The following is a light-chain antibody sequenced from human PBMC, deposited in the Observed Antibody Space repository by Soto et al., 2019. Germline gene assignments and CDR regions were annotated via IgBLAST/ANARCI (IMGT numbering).Light chain of an antibody. CDR1: QSISSY. CDR3: QQSYSTPLT. Sequence: DIQMTQSPSTLSASVGDSVSITCRASQSISSYLNWYQQKPGKAPKLLIYAASSLQSGVPSRFSGSGSGTDFTLTISSLQPEDFATYYCQQSYSTPLTFGPGTKVDI. J-gene: IGKJ3*01. CDR2: AAS. V-gene: IGKV1-39*01.